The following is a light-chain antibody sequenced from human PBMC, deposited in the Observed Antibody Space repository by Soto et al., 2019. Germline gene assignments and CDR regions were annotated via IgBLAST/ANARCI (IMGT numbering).Light chain of an antibody. V-gene: IGKV2-28*01. J-gene: IGKJ4*01. CDR1: QSLLHSNGYNY. Sequence: DIVMTQSPLSLPVTPGEPASISCRSSQSLLHSNGYNYLDWYLQKPGQSPQLLIYLGSNRASGVPDRLSGSGSGTDFTLKISRVEAEDVGVYYCMQALQTPLTFGGGTKVEI. CDR3: MQALQTPLT. CDR2: LGS.